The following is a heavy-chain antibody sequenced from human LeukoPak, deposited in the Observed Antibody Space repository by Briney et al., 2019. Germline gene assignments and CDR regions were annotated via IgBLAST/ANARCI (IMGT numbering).Heavy chain of an antibody. J-gene: IGHJ5*02. Sequence: SETLSLTCTVSGYSISSGYYWGWIRQPPGKGLEWIGSIYHSGSTYYNPSLKSRVTISVDTSKNQFSLKLSSVTAADTAVYYCARYYYDSSGYYRNGEVWFDPWGQGTLVTVSS. D-gene: IGHD3-22*01. V-gene: IGHV4-38-2*02. CDR3: ARYYYDSSGYYRNGEVWFDP. CDR1: GYSISSGYY. CDR2: IYHSGST.